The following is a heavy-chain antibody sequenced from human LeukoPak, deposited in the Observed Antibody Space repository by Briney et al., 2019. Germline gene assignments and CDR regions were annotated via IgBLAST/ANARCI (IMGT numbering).Heavy chain of an antibody. Sequence: LSETLSLTCTVSGGSISSYYWSWIRQPPGKGLEWIGYIYYSGSTNYNPSLKSRVTISVDTSKNQFSLKLSSVTAADTAVYYCARESTANWFDPWGQGTLVTVSS. CDR2: IYYSGST. CDR1: GGSISSYY. D-gene: IGHD1-14*01. J-gene: IGHJ5*02. CDR3: ARESTANWFDP. V-gene: IGHV4-59*12.